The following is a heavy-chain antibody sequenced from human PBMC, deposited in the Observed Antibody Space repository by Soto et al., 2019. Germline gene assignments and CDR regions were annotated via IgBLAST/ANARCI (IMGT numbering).Heavy chain of an antibody. CDR3: AKDRRAGGNSAFYFDF. CDR1: GFKFSNYA. D-gene: IGHD3-16*01. J-gene: IGHJ4*02. Sequence: GGSLRLSCAASGFKFSNYAMSWVRQSPGKGLEWVSLISATGGGTYYADSVKGRFTISRDNSHNTLYLQVHSLTAEDTAVYYCAKDRRAGGNSAFYFDFWGQGAQVTVSS. CDR2: ISATGGGT. V-gene: IGHV3-23*01.